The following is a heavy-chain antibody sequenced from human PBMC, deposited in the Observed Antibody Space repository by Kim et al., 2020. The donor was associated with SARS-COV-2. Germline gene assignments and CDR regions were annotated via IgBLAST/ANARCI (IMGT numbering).Heavy chain of an antibody. CDR1: GGSFSDYY. D-gene: IGHD3-16*01. J-gene: IGHJ6*02. CDR3: ARGTGVVQGNYYYYYGMDV. Sequence: SETLSLTCAVYGGSFSDYYWSWIRQPPGKGLEWIGEINHSGSTNYNPSLKSRVTISVDTSKNQFSPKLNSVTAADTAVYYCARGTGVVQGNYYYYYGMDVWGQGTTVTVSS. CDR2: INHSGST. V-gene: IGHV4-34*01.